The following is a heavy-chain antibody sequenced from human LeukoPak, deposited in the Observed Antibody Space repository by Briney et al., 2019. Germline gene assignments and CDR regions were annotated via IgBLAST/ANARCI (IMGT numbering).Heavy chain of an antibody. CDR2: INPSGGST. CDR1: GYTFTSYY. CDR3: ARETGGMPTIY. V-gene: IGHV1-46*01. D-gene: IGHD5-24*01. J-gene: IGHJ4*02. Sequence: GASVKVSCKASGYTFTSYYMHWVRQAPGQGLEWMGIINPSGGSTSYAQKFQGRVTMTRDMSTSTVYMELRSLRSDDTAVYYCARETGGMPTIYWGQGTLVTVSS.